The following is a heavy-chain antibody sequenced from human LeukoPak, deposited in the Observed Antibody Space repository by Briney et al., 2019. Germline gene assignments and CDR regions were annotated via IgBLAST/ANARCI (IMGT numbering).Heavy chain of an antibody. CDR1: GYSFSGFY. CDR3: AREWLIVVTGTGHLDY. D-gene: IGHD6-19*01. J-gene: IGHJ4*02. Sequence: ASVKVSCKASGYSFSGFYMHWVRQAPGQGLEWMGWIISNTGGTNYAQKFQGRVTMTRDTTISTAYMELSSLRSDDTAVYYCAREWLIVVTGTGHLDYWGQGTLVTASS. CDR2: IISNTGGT. V-gene: IGHV1-2*02.